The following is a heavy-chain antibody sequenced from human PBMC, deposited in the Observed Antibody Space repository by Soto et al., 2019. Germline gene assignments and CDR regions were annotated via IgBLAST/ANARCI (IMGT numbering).Heavy chain of an antibody. CDR2: IYFGGKT. V-gene: IGHV4-30-4*01. Sequence: QVQLQESGPGLVKPSETLSLTCSVSGGSISSSDYSWNWIRQPPGKGLEWVGYIYFGGKTSYNPSPKSRVTMSVDTSKNQFSLRLRSVTAADTAVYYCARERWELPLDIWGNGTMVTVSS. J-gene: IGHJ3*02. D-gene: IGHD1-26*01. CDR1: GGSISSSDYS. CDR3: ARERWELPLDI.